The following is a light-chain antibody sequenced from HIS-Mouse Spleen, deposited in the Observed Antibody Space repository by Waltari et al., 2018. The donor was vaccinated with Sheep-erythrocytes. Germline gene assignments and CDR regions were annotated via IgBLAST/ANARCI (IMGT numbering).Light chain of an antibody. CDR2: EVS. CDR3: SSYAGSNNWV. V-gene: IGLV2-8*01. Sequence: QSALTQPPSASGSPGQSVTISCTGTSSDVGGYNYVSWYQQHPGTAPKLMIYEVSKRPSGVPERFAGSKSGITAYLTVSGLQAEDEADYYCSSYAGSNNWVFGGGTKLTVL. J-gene: IGLJ3*02. CDR1: SSDVGGYNY.